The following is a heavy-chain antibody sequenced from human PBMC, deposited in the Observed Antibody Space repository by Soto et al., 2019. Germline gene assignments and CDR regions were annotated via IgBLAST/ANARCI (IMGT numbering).Heavy chain of an antibody. CDR2: ISAYNGNT. J-gene: IGHJ5*02. V-gene: IGHV1-18*01. CDR3: ARALWDCSSTSCYDWFDP. Sequence: QVQLVQSGAEVKKPGASVKVSCKASGYTFTSYGISWVRQAPGQGLEWMGWISAYNGNTNYAQKLQGRVTMTTDTSTDTXXMELRSLRSDDTAVYYCARALWDCSSTSCYDWFDPWGQGTLVTVSS. CDR1: GYTFTSYG. D-gene: IGHD2-2*01.